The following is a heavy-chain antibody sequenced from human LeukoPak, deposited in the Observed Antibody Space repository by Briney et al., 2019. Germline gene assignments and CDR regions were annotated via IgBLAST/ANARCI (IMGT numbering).Heavy chain of an antibody. CDR1: GFTFSDYY. CDR2: ISDSGNTI. J-gene: IGHJ3*02. D-gene: IGHD1-7*01. CDR3: ARARDNWNYEAFDI. Sequence: PGGSLRLSCAASGFTFSDYYMNWIRQAPGKGLEWVSYISDSGNTIHSADSVKGRFTISRDNAKNSLHLQMNSLRAEDTAVYYCARARDNWNYEAFDIWGQGTMVTVSS. V-gene: IGHV3-11*01.